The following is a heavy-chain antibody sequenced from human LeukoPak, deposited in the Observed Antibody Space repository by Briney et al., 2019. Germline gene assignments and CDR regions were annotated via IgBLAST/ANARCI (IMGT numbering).Heavy chain of an antibody. V-gene: IGHV3-23*01. J-gene: IGHJ5*02. CDR3: AKARYCSGGTCPEWFDP. D-gene: IGHD2-15*01. Sequence: GGSLKLSCAASGFTFSDYAMDWVRQALGRGLEWVSTISYSGGNTYYADPVKGRFTISRDNSKNTLYLQMNSLRAEDTAIYYCAKARYCSGGTCPEWFDPWGQGTLVTVSS. CDR1: GFTFSDYA. CDR2: ISYSGGNT.